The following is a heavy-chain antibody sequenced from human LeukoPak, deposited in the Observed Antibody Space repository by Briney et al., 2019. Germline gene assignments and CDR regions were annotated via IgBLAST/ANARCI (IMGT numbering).Heavy chain of an antibody. V-gene: IGHV3-23*01. D-gene: IGHD3-10*01. Sequence: GGSLRLSCAASGFTFSSYAMNWVRQAPGKGLEWVSAISGSGTNTYYADSVKGRLTIFRDNSKNTLYLQMNSLRAEDTAIYYCAKKVAGSYSLDLWGQGTLVTVSS. CDR2: ISGSGTNT. J-gene: IGHJ5*02. CDR3: AKKVAGSYSLDL. CDR1: GFTFSSYA.